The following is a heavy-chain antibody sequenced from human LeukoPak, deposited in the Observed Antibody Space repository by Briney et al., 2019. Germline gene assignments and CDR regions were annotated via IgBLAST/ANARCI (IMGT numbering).Heavy chain of an antibody. CDR2: IVVGSGNT. V-gene: IGHV1-58*01. D-gene: IGHD1-26*01. Sequence: GASVKVSCKASGFTFTSSAVQWVRQARGQRLEWIGWIVVGSGNTNYAQKFQGRVTMTRDTSTSTVYMELSSLRSEDTAVYYCAREISIVGATYFDYWGQGTLVTVSS. CDR3: AREISIVGATYFDY. J-gene: IGHJ4*02. CDR1: GFTFTSSA.